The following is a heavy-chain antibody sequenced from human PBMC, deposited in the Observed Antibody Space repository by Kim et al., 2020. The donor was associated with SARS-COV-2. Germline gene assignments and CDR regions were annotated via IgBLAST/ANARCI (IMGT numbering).Heavy chain of an antibody. V-gene: IGHV3-23*01. CDR3: AKDLKLPYSSSWYYFDY. D-gene: IGHD6-13*01. J-gene: IGHJ4*02. Sequence: VKGRFTISRDNSKNTLYLQMNSLRAEDTAVYYCAKDLKLPYSSSWYYFDYWGQGTLVTVSS.